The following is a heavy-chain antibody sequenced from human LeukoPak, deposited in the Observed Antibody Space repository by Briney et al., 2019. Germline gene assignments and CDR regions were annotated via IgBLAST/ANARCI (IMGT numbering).Heavy chain of an antibody. CDR1: GYSFTSYW. Sequence: GGSLKISCKGSGYSFTSYWVGWVRQMPGKGLEWMGIIYPGDSDTRYSPSFQGQVTISADKSISTAYLQWSSLKASDTAMYYCARGLGIDRYYFDYWGQGTLVTVSS. CDR3: ARGLGIDRYYFDY. D-gene: IGHD7-27*01. J-gene: IGHJ4*02. CDR2: IYPGDSDT. V-gene: IGHV5-51*01.